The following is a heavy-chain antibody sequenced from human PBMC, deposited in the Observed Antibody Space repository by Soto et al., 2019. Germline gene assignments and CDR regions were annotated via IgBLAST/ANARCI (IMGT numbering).Heavy chain of an antibody. CDR3: AKDRREGIAARPPHY. J-gene: IGHJ4*02. V-gene: IGHV3-30*18. Sequence: HPGGSLRLSCAASGFTFSSYGMHWVRQAPGKGLEWVAVISYDGSNKYYADSVKGRFTISRDNSKNTLYLQMNSLRAEDTAVYYCAKDRREGIAARPPHYWGQGTLVTVSS. D-gene: IGHD6-6*01. CDR2: ISYDGSNK. CDR1: GFTFSSYG.